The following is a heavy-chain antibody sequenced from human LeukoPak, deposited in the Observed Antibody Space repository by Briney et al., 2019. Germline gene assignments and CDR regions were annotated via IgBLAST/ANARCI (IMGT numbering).Heavy chain of an antibody. Sequence: PGRSLRLSCAASGFTFSSYAMHWVRQAPGKGLEWVAVISYDGSNKYYADSVKGRFTISRDNSKNTLYLQMNSLRAEDTAVYYCAREGPQGPNFDYWGQGTLVTVSS. J-gene: IGHJ4*02. V-gene: IGHV3-30-3*01. CDR1: GFTFSSYA. CDR2: ISYDGSNK. CDR3: AREGPQGPNFDY.